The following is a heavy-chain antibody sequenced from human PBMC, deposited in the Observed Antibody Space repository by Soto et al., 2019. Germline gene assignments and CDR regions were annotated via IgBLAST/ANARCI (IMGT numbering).Heavy chain of an antibody. D-gene: IGHD6-13*01. CDR3: VRDSETSSSWSLDY. J-gene: IGHJ4*02. CDR2: LSTTGFT. CDR1: GFNVSSDY. V-gene: IGHV3-53*01. Sequence: GGSLRLSCVASGFNVSSDYLNWVRQAPGKGLEWVSVLSTTGFTSYADSVKGRFTISSDSSKNTLDLQMHSLRLEDTAVYYCVRDSETSSSWSLDYWSQGVLVTVSS.